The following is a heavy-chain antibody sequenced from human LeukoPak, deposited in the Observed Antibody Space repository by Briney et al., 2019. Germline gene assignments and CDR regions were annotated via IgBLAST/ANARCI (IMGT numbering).Heavy chain of an antibody. CDR1: GFSLSTSGMR. CDR2: IDWDDDK. V-gene: IGHV2-70*04. CDR3: ARGSGSYGLSFDY. D-gene: IGHD1-26*01. J-gene: IGHJ4*02. Sequence: SGPALVKPTQTLTLTCTFSGFSLSTSGMRVSWIGQPPGKALEWLARIDWDDDKFYSTSLKTRLTISKDTSKNQVVLTMTNMDPVDTATYYCARGSGSYGLSFDYWGQGTLVTVSS.